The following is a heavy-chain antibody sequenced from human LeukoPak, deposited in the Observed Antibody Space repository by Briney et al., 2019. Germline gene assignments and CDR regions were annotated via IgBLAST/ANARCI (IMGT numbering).Heavy chain of an antibody. CDR1: GFTVSTNY. Sequence: PGGSLRLSCAVSGFTVSTNYMSWVRQAPGKGLEWVSVMYSGGSTYYADSVKGRFTISRHNSTNTLYLELNSMRPDDATVYYCARGGGDYNPFDYWGQGTLVTVSS. V-gene: IGHV3-53*04. CDR2: MYSGGST. CDR3: ARGGGDYNPFDY. J-gene: IGHJ4*02. D-gene: IGHD4-17*01.